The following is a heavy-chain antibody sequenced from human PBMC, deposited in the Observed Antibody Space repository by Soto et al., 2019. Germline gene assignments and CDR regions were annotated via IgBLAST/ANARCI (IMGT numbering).Heavy chain of an antibody. D-gene: IGHD3-10*01. CDR3: AREGVQHGSGPYYYYYGMAV. V-gene: IGHV3-21*01. CDR1: GFTFSSYS. CDR2: ISSSSSYI. Sequence: GGSLRLSCAASGFTFSSYSMNWVRQAPGKGLEWVSSISSSSSYIYYADSVKGRFTISRDNAKNSLYLQMNSLRAEDTAVYYCAREGVQHGSGPYYYYYGMAVWGQGTTVTVSS. J-gene: IGHJ6*02.